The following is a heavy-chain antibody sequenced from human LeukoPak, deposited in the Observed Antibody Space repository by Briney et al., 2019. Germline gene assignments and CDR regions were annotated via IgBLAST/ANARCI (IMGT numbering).Heavy chain of an antibody. CDR2: ITPILGIT. CDR3: ARDGRCGGDCFDC. J-gene: IGHJ4*02. D-gene: IGHD2-21*02. CDR1: GGTFSSYA. V-gene: IGHV1-69*04. Sequence: GASVKVSCKASGGTFSSYAISWVRQAPGQGLEWMGRITPILGITNYAQKFQGRVTITADKSTSTAYMELSSLRPEDTAVYYCARDGRCGGDCFDCWGQGTLVTVSS.